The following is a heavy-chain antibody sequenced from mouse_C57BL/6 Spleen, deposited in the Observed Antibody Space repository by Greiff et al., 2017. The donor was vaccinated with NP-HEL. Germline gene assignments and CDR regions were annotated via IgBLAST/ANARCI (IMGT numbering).Heavy chain of an antibody. Sequence: QVQLQQSGAELVRPGTSVKVSCKASGYAFTNYLIEWVKQRPGQGLEWIGVINPGSGGTNYNEKFKGKATLTADQSSSTAYMQLSSLTSEDSAVYFCAKGLRRGNYAMDYWGQGTSVTVSS. CDR2: INPGSGGT. J-gene: IGHJ4*01. CDR3: AKGLRRGNYAMDY. D-gene: IGHD2-4*01. V-gene: IGHV1-54*01. CDR1: GYAFTNYL.